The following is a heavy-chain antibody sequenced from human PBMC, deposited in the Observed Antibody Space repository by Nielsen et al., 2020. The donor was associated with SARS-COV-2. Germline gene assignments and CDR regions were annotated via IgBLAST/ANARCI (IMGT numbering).Heavy chain of an antibody. CDR3: ARHEGAITIFGVVIIKYFDL. CDR2: IYYSGST. V-gene: IGHV4-59*08. J-gene: IGHJ2*01. Sequence: SETLSLTCTVSGGSISSYYWSWIRQPPGKGLEWIGYIYYSGSTNYNPSLKSRVTISVDTSKNQISLKLSSVTAADTAVYYCARHEGAITIFGVVIIKYFDLWGRGTLVTVSS. D-gene: IGHD3-3*01. CDR1: GGSISSYY.